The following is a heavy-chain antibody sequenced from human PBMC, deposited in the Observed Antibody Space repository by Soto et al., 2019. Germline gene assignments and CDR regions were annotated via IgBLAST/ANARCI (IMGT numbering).Heavy chain of an antibody. D-gene: IGHD3-16*01. Sequence: QVQLVESGGGVVQPGRSLRLSCAASGFTFSHYGMHWVRQAPGKGLEWVADISFDGGNAYYADSVKGRFTISRDTSKNTLYLQLNSLRDEATSVDSCAKARGNNYSYGMDVLGQGPKVTVSS. J-gene: IGHJ6*02. CDR1: GFTFSHYG. CDR3: AKARGNNYSYGMDV. CDR2: ISFDGGNA. V-gene: IGHV3-30*18.